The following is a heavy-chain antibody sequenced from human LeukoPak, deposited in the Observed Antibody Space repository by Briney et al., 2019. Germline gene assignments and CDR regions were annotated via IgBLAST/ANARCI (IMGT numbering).Heavy chain of an antibody. D-gene: IGHD3-10*01. CDR2: INHSGST. J-gene: IGHJ4*02. V-gene: IGHV4-34*01. CDR1: GGSFSGYY. CDR3: AREGSYYGSGSPPLDH. Sequence: PSETLSLTCAVYGGSFSGYYWSWIRQPPGKGLEWIGEINHSGSTNYNPSLKSRVTISVDTSKNQFSLKLSSVTAADTAVYYCAREGSYYGSGSPPLDHWGQGTLVTVSS.